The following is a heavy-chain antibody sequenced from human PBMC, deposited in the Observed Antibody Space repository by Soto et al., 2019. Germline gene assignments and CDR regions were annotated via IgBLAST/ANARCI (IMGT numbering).Heavy chain of an antibody. CDR3: ARGRGGCTNGVCYKILGYYYGMDV. Sequence: SETLSLTCAVYGGSFSGYYWSWIRQPPGKGLEWIGEINHSGSTNYNPSLKSRVTISVDTSKNQFSLKLSSVTAADTAVYYCARGRGGCTNGVCYKILGYYYGMDVWGQGTTVTVSS. V-gene: IGHV4-34*01. CDR2: INHSGST. J-gene: IGHJ6*02. CDR1: GGSFSGYY. D-gene: IGHD2-8*01.